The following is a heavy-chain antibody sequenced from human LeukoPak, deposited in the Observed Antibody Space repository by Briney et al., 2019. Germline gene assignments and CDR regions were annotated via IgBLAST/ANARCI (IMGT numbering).Heavy chain of an antibody. Sequence: GGSLRLPCAASGFTFSSYEMNWVRQAPGKGLEWVSYISSSGSTIYYADSVKGRFTISRDNAKNSLYLQMNSLRAEDTAVYYCARERGYFDYWGQGTLVTVSS. CDR2: ISSSGSTI. CDR1: GFTFSSYE. J-gene: IGHJ4*02. CDR3: ARERGYFDY. V-gene: IGHV3-48*03.